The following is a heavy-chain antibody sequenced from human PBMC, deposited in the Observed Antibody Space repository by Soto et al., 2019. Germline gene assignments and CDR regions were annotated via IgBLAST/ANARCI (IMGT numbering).Heavy chain of an antibody. J-gene: IGHJ4*02. D-gene: IGHD6-19*01. Sequence: QVQLVESGGGVVQPGRSLRLSCAASGFTFSSYAMHWVRQAPGKGLEWVAVISYDGSNKYYADSVKGRFTISRDNFKNTRYLQMNSLRAEDTAVYYCARDKSPYSSGWHNRHFDYWGQGTLVTVSS. CDR2: ISYDGSNK. CDR3: ARDKSPYSSGWHNRHFDY. V-gene: IGHV3-30-3*01. CDR1: GFTFSSYA.